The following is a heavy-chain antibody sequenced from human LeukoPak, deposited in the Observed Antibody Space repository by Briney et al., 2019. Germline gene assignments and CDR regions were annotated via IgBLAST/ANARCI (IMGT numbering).Heavy chain of an antibody. CDR3: ARATCTGPDCYSGSGRSGDY. J-gene: IGHJ4*02. D-gene: IGHD2-21*02. CDR2: ISTSSSYI. CDR1: GFTFTSYS. V-gene: IGHV3-21*01. Sequence: PGGSVRLSCAASGFTFTSYSMTWVRQAPGKGLEWVSSISTSSSYIYYADSVKGRFTVSRDNAENSLYLQMNSLRAEDTAVYYCARATCTGPDCYSGSGRSGDYWGQGTLVTVSS.